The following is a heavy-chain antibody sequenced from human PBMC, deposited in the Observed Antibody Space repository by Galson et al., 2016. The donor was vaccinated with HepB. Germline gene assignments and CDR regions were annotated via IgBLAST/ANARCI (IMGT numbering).Heavy chain of an antibody. CDR3: RRGPVGATSG. J-gene: IGHJ4*02. CDR2: IYYSGNT. Sequence: SETLSLTCTVSGGSISTYSWTWMRQPPGKGLEWIGHIYYSGNTKYNPSLEGRVTLSVYPANNQLSLSLRSVTPDETAVYYGRRGPVGATSGWRQGILVTVSS. D-gene: IGHD1-26*01. V-gene: IGHV4-59*01. CDR1: GGSISTYS.